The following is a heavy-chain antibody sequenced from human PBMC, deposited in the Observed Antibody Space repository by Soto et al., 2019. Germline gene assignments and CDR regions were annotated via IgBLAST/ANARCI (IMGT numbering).Heavy chain of an antibody. CDR1: GFNFSNYG. D-gene: IGHD6-19*01. CDR3: ARDHPSGKYFFEH. CDR2: IWYDGSST. V-gene: IGHV3-33*01. Sequence: QVQLVESGGGVVQPGRSLRLSCVASGFNFSNYGMHWVRQAPGQGLEWVSVIWYDGSSTYYADSAKGRFTISRDISKNTLYLQMNSLRAEDTAVYYCARDHPSGKYFFEHWGQGTLVTVS. J-gene: IGHJ4*02.